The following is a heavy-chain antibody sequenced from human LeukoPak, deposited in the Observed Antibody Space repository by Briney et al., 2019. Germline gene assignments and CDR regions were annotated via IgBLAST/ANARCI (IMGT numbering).Heavy chain of an antibody. CDR1: GFTFSSYG. V-gene: IGHV3-30*03. J-gene: IGHJ4*02. CDR3: VRDATVGSAYFDL. Sequence: PGRSLRLSCAASGFTFSSYGMHWVRQAPGKGLEWVAVISDDGSNEYYVDSVKGRFTISRDNSKNMLYLEMHSLRPEDTALYYCVRDATVGSAYFDLWGQGALVIVSS. D-gene: IGHD3-16*01. CDR2: ISDDGSNE.